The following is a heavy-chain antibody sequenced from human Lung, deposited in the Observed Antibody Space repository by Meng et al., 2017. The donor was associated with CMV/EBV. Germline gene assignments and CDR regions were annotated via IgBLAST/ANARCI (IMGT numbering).Heavy chain of an antibody. CDR1: GGSFSGYY. V-gene: IGHV4-34*01. J-gene: IGHJ5*02. Sequence: SXTLSLXCAVYGGSFSGYYWSWIRQPPGKGLEWIGEINHSGSTNYNPSLKSRVTISVDTSKNQFSLKLSSVTAADTAVYYCARAVGAAEGFEPWGQGNLVNGAS. CDR2: INHSGST. CDR3: ARAVGAAEGFEP. D-gene: IGHD6-13*01.